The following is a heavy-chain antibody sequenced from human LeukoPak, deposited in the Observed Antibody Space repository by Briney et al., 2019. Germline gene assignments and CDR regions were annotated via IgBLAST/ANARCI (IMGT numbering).Heavy chain of an antibody. D-gene: IGHD3-10*01. J-gene: IGHJ6*03. CDR3: ARGFASRFARRHYYMDV. CDR1: GDSFSGYY. Sequence: SETLSLTCAVYGDSFSGYYWNWIRQSPGKGLEWIGEIDYSGATNYNPSLKSRVTISVDASKNQFSLKLTSVTAADTAVYYCARGFASRFARRHYYMDVWDKGTTVTVSS. V-gene: IGHV4-34*01. CDR2: IDYSGAT.